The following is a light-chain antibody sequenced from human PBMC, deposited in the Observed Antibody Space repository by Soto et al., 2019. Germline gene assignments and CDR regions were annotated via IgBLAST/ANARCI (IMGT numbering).Light chain of an antibody. CDR2: DAS. V-gene: IGKV1-5*01. Sequence: TQSPLSLPVTPGEPASMSFRASQSVSGWLAWYQQKPGEAPKLLIYDASALPRGVPSRFSGSGSGTKFTLTIASLQPDGFATYYCQQYETFSGTFGPGTKVDIK. J-gene: IGKJ1*01. CDR1: QSVSGW. CDR3: QQYETFSGT.